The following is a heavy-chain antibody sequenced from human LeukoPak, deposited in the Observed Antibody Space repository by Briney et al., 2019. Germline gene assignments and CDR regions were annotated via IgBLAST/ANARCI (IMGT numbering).Heavy chain of an antibody. CDR3: ARDDGYAFDI. D-gene: IGHD6-25*01. V-gene: IGHV3-30*02. CDR2: IRYDGSKQ. CDR1: GFIFSNSG. J-gene: IGHJ3*02. Sequence: PGGSLRLSCAASGFIFSNSGIHWVRQAPGKGLEWVAFIRYDGSKQYYADSVKGRFTISTDNAKNSLFLQMNSLRAEDTALYYCARDDGYAFDIWGQGTMVTVSS.